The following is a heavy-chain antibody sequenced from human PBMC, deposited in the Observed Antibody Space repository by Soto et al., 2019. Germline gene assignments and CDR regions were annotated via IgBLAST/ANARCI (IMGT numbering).Heavy chain of an antibody. CDR2: IYYSGST. CDR3: ARSRLYCSSTSCYSYYFDY. V-gene: IGHV4-59*01. CDR1: GGSISSYY. J-gene: IGHJ4*02. Sequence: SETLSLTCTVSGGSISSYYWSWIRQPPGKGLEWIGYIYYSGSTNYNPSLKSRVTISVDTSKNQFSLKLSSVTAAGTAVYYCARSRLYCSSTSCYSYYFDYWGQGTLVTVSS. D-gene: IGHD2-2*01.